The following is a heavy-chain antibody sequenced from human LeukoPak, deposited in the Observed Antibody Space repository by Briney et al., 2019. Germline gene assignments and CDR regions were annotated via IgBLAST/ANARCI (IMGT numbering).Heavy chain of an antibody. CDR3: ASITMVRGVITSYFSQYYYGMDV. CDR1: GYTFTSYD. Sequence: ASVKVSCKASGYTFTSYDINWVRQATGQGLEWMGLMNPNSGSTGYAQKFQGRVTMTRNTSISTAYMELSSLRSEDTAVYYCASITMVRGVITSYFSQYYYGMDVWGQGTTVTVSS. D-gene: IGHD3-10*01. V-gene: IGHV1-8*01. J-gene: IGHJ6*02. CDR2: MNPNSGST.